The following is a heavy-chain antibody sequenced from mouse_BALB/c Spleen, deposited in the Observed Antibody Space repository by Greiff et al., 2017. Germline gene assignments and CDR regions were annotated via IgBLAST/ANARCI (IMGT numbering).Heavy chain of an antibody. J-gene: IGHJ2*01. CDR2: IDPANGNT. CDR1: GFNIKDTY. V-gene: IGHV14-3*02. Sequence: VQLKQSGAELVKPGASVKLSCTASGFNIKDTYMHWVKQRPEQGLEWIGRIDPANGNTKYDPKFPGKATITADTSSNTAYLQLSSLTSEDTAVYYCARRDYGYGDYWGQGTTLTVSS. CDR3: ARRDYGYGDY. D-gene: IGHD1-2*01.